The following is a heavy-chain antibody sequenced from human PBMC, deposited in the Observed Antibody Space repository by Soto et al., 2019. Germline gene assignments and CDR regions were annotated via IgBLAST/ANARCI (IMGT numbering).Heavy chain of an antibody. CDR3: ARDGIGSVAFWGYLDY. V-gene: IGHV5-51*01. CDR1: GYSFTTYW. Sequence: PGESLKISWKGSGYSFTTYWIGWVRQMPGKGLEWMGIIYPGDSDTRYSPSFQGQVTISAVNSISTAYLQWSSLRVEDTAPYYCARDGIGSVAFWGYLDYWGQGTLVTVSS. D-gene: IGHD3-16*01. J-gene: IGHJ4*02. CDR2: IYPGDSDT.